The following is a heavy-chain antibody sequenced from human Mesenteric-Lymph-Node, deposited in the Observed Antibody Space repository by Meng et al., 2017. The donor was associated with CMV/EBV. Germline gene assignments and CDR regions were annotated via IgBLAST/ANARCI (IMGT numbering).Heavy chain of an antibody. Sequence: GGSLRLSCAASGFTFSSYWMHWVRHAPGKGLVWVSRINSDGSSSTYADSVKGRFTISRDNAKNTLYLQMNSLRAEDTAVYYCARGDLTIYYYYHAMDVWGQGSKVTVSS. CDR2: INSDGSSS. D-gene: IGHD2-2*01. CDR3: ARGDLTIYYYYHAMDV. V-gene: IGHV3-74*01. CDR1: GFTFSSYW. J-gene: IGHJ6*02.